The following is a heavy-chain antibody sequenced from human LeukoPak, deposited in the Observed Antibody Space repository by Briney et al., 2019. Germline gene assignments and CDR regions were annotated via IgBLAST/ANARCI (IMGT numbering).Heavy chain of an antibody. Sequence: GGSLRLSCAASGFTFSSYEMNWVRQAPGKGLEWVSYISSSGSTIYYADSVKGRFTISRDNSKNTLYLQMNSLRPEDTAVYYCSRAGNEQLDYWGQGTLVTVSS. CDR2: ISSSGSTI. D-gene: IGHD1-1*01. CDR3: SRAGNEQLDY. CDR1: GFTFSSYE. J-gene: IGHJ4*02. V-gene: IGHV3-48*03.